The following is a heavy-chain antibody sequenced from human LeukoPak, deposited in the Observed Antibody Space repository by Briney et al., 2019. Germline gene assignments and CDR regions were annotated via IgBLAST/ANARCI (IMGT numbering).Heavy chain of an antibody. J-gene: IGHJ6*03. V-gene: IGHV3-73*01. CDR3: TRHVLAGYCSSTSCPRYYYYYMDV. CDR1: GFPFSGSA. CDR2: IRSNANSCAT. Sequence: GGSLNLSCAASGFPFSGSAMHWVRQASGKGLEWVGRIRSNANSCATAYAASVKGRFTISRDDSKNTAYLQMNSLKTEDTAVYYCTRHVLAGYCSSTSCPRYYYYYMDVWGKGTTVTVSS. D-gene: IGHD2-2*01.